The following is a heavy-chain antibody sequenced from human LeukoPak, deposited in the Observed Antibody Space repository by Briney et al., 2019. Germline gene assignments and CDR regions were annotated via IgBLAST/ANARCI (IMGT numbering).Heavy chain of an antibody. CDR2: INAGNGNT. CDR1: GFTFSSYA. V-gene: IGHV1-3*01. D-gene: IGHD6-19*01. CDR3: ASPSSGWLGY. J-gene: IGHJ4*02. Sequence: GGSLRLSCAASGFTFSSYAMHWVRQAPGQRLEWMGWINAGNGNTKYSQKFQGRVTITRDTSASTAYMELSSLRSEDTAVYYCASPSSGWLGYWGQGTLVTVSS.